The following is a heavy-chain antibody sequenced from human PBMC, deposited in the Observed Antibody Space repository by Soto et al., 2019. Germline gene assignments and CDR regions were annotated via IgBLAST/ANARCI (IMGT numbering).Heavy chain of an antibody. Sequence: QVQLVQSGAEVKKPGSSVKVSCTASGGTFSSYAISWLRQAPGQGLECMGGVIPIFGTANYAQKFQGRVTITGDESPSTAYMHRSSLGSEQRAVYSCTRVAVSSSSSQTPTYSYCYGMDVWGQGTTVTVSS. V-gene: IGHV1-69*01. CDR1: GGTFSSYA. J-gene: IGHJ6*02. CDR3: TRVAVSSSSSQTPTYSYCYGMDV. CDR2: VIPIFGTA. D-gene: IGHD6-6*01.